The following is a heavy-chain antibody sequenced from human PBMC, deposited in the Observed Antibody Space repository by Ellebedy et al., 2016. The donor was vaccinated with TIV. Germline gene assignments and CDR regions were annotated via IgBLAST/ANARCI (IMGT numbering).Heavy chain of an antibody. V-gene: IGHV3-9*01. J-gene: IGHJ4*02. D-gene: IGHD3-10*01. CDR2: INWNGDRK. Sequence: GGSLRLXXVGSGFIFADYAMHWVRQVPGKGLEWVSGINWNGDRKDYADSLKGRFTIFRDNAKNSLYLQMNTLRAEDTAVYYCAGRGYWGQGTLVTVSS. CDR1: GFIFADYA. CDR3: AGRGY.